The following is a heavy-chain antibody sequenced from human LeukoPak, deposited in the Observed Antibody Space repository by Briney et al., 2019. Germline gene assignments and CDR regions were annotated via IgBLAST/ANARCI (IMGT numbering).Heavy chain of an antibody. V-gene: IGHV3-21*01. CDR1: GFTFSSYS. Sequence: GSLRLSCAASGFTFSSYSMNWVRQAPGEGLEWVSSISSSSSYIYYADSVKGRFTISRDNAKNSLYLQMNSLRAEDTAVYYCARDSYLRELVAFDYWGQGTQVTVSS. CDR2: ISSSSSYI. D-gene: IGHD2-8*02. J-gene: IGHJ4*02. CDR3: ARDSYLRELVAFDY.